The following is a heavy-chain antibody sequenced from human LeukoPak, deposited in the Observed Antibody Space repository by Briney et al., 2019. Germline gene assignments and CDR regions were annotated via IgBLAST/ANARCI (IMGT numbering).Heavy chain of an antibody. V-gene: IGHV3-21*01. CDR3: ARADCSSSTCYLRRSWFDP. Sequence: PGGSLRLFCAASGFTLSNYDMNWVRQAPGKGLEWVSSISTSSRYIYYKDSVRGRFTISRDDAKNSLYLEMNSLRAGDTAVYYCARADCSSSTCYLRRSWFDPWGQGTLVTVSS. J-gene: IGHJ5*02. CDR1: GFTLSNYD. D-gene: IGHD2-2*01. CDR2: ISTSSRYI.